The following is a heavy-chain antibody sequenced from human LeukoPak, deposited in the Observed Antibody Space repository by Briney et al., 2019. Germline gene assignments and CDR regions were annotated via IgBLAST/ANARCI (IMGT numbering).Heavy chain of an antibody. V-gene: IGHV3-7*01. J-gene: IGHJ3*02. CDR2: IKQDGSEK. D-gene: IGHD1-26*01. Sequence: GGSLRLSCAASGFTISSYWMSWVRQAPGKGLEWVANIKQDGSEKYYVDSVKGRFTISRDNAKNSLYLQMNSLRAEDTAVYYCARVGAKGAFDIWGQGTMVTVSS. CDR1: GFTISSYW. CDR3: ARVGAKGAFDI.